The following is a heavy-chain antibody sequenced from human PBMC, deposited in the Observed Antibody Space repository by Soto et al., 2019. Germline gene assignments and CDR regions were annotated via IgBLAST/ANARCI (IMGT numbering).Heavy chain of an antibody. CDR3: ARLSSGWYAGWDY. CDR2: IIPIFGTA. Sequence: GASVKVSCKASGGTFSSYAISWVRQAPGQGLEWMGGIIPIFGTANYAQKFQGRVTITADESTSTAYMELSSLRSEDTAVYYCARLSSGWYAGWDYWGQGTLVTSPQ. V-gene: IGHV1-69*13. CDR1: GGTFSSYA. J-gene: IGHJ4*02. D-gene: IGHD6-19*01.